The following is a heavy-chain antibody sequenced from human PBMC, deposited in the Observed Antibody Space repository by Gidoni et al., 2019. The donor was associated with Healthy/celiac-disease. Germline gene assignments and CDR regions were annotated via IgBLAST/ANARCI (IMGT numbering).Heavy chain of an antibody. V-gene: IGHV3-74*01. CDR1: GFTFSSDW. CDR2: INSDGSST. J-gene: IGHJ4*02. D-gene: IGHD1-1*01. Sequence: EVQLVESGGGLVQPGGSLRLSCAASGFTFSSDWMHWVRQAPGKGLVWVSRINSDGSSTSYADSVKGRFTISRDNAKTTLYLQMNSLRAEDTAVYYCARLKRNGDYFDYWGQGTLVTVSS. CDR3: ARLKRNGDYFDY.